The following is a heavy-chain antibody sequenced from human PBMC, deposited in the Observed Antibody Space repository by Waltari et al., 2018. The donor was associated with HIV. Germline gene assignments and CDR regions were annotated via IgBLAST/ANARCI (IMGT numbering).Heavy chain of an antibody. Sequence: QLHLQESGPGLVKPSETLSLTCSVSGASISSSSYSWAWIRQPPGKGLEGIGAIYYSGTASYNPSCKSRVSASLDASKNELSLQLTSVTATDTALYYCARLRFHSLYYFDSWGPGILVTVSS. CDR1: GASISSSSYS. CDR2: IYYSGTA. J-gene: IGHJ4*02. CDR3: ARLRFHSLYYFDS. V-gene: IGHV4-39*01. D-gene: IGHD3-16*01.